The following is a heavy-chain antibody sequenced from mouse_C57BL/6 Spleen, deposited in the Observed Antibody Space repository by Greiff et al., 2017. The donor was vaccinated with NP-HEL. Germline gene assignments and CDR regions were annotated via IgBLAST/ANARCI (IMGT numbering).Heavy chain of an antibody. CDR2: INPGSGGT. D-gene: IGHD2-4*01. J-gene: IGHJ4*01. CDR3: ARWGDYDVDYAMDY. V-gene: IGHV1-54*01. CDR1: GYAFTNYL. Sequence: VQLQQSGAELVRPGTSVKVSCKASGYAFTNYLIEWVKQRPGQGLEWIGVINPGSGGTNYNEKFKGKATLTADKSSSTAYMQLSSLTSEDSAVYFCARWGDYDVDYAMDYWGQGTSVTVSS.